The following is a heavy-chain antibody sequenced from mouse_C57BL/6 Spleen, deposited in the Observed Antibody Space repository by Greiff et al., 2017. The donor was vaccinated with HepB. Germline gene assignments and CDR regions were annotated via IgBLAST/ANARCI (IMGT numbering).Heavy chain of an antibody. CDR1: GYTFTSYW. D-gene: IGHD2-4*01. Sequence: QVQLQQPGAELVRPGSSVKLSCKASGYTFTSYWMDWVKQRPGQGLEWIGNIYPSDSETHYNQKFKDKATLTVDKSSSTAYMQLSSLTSEDSAVYYCARSYDYDGLGYWGQGTTLTVSS. V-gene: IGHV1-61*01. CDR3: ARSYDYDGLGY. J-gene: IGHJ2*01. CDR2: IYPSDSET.